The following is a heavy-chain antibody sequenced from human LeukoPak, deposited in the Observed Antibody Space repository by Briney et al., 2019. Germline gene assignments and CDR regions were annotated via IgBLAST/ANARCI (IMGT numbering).Heavy chain of an antibody. CDR2: IRSKAYSGTT. J-gene: IGHJ4*02. Sequence: GGSLRLSCTAYGFTFGDYAMSWFRQATGKGREWVGFIRSKAYSGTTEYAASVKVRFTISRDDSKSIAYLQMNSLKTEDTAVYYCTTDRGFVVVVPAADYWGQGTLVTVSS. D-gene: IGHD2-2*01. CDR1: GFTFGDYA. CDR3: TTDRGFVVVVPAADY. V-gene: IGHV3-49*03.